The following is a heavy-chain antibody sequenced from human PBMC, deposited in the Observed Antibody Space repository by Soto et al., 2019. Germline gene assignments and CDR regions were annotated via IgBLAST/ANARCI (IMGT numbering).Heavy chain of an antibody. CDR3: GSAQWLGHFDY. V-gene: IGHV3-30-3*01. CDR1: GFTFSSYA. J-gene: IGHJ4*02. D-gene: IGHD6-19*01. Sequence: WGSLRLSCAASGFTFSSYAMHWVRQAPGKGLAWVAVISYDGSNKYYADSVKGRFTISRDNSKDTLYLQMNSLRAEDTAVYYCGSAQWLGHFDYLRQGTPVTVSP. CDR2: ISYDGSNK.